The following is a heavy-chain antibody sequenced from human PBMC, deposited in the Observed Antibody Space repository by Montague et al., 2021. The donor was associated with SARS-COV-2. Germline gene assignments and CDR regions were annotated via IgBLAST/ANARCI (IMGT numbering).Heavy chain of an antibody. J-gene: IGHJ6*03. V-gene: IGHV4-61*02. CDR3: ARDSPHFDFWRGHYGDKYYMDI. CDR2: LLTSGAT. Sequence: TLSLTCTVSGDSITSKTHYWDWVRQPAGKGLEWIGRLLTSGATNFNPSLKSRLAISRDTSKNEFYLKLSSVTAADTAVYYCARDSPHFDFWRGHYGDKYYMDIWGKGTTVHVS. CDR1: GDSITSKTHY. D-gene: IGHD3-3*01.